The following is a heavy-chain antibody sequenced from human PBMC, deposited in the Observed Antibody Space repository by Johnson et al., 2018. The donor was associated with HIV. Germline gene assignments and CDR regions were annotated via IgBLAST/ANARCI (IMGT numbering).Heavy chain of an antibody. CDR3: ARDTTSGLDGSSWDGAFDI. Sequence: VPLVESGGGLIQPGGSLRLSCAASGFTVSTNYMSWVRQAPGKGLDWVSVIYSSGSTYYTDSVKGRFTTSRDNSKNSLYLQMNSLRAEDTAVYYCARDTTSGLDGSSWDGAFDIWGQGTMVTVSS. J-gene: IGHJ3*02. CDR1: GFTVSTNY. D-gene: IGHD6-13*01. V-gene: IGHV3-66*03. CDR2: IYSSGST.